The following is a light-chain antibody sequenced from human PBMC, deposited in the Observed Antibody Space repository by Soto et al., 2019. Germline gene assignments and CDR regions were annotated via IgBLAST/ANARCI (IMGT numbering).Light chain of an antibody. V-gene: IGKV4-1*01. CDR3: QQYYSTPPT. Sequence: DIVMTQSPDSLAVSLVESATINCKSSQVVLYSSNNKNYLAWYQQKPGQPPKLLIYWASTRESGVPDRFSGSGSGTDFTLTISSLQAEDVAVYYCQQYYSTPPTFGQGTKVDIK. CDR1: QVVLYSSNNKNY. J-gene: IGKJ1*01. CDR2: WAS.